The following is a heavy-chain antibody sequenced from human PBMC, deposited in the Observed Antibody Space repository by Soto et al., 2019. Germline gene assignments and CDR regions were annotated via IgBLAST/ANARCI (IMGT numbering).Heavy chain of an antibody. V-gene: IGHV4-34*01. CDR3: ATLGHYDFWSGFRKGNWFDP. Sequence: QVQLQQWGAGLLKPSETVSLTCAVYGGSFIGYYGTWIRQPPGKGLEWIGEINHSGSTNYNPSLKTRLTISADTSKNQFSLRLSAVTAADTAVYYCATLGHYDFWSGFRKGNWFDPWGQGTLVTVSS. CDR2: INHSGST. J-gene: IGHJ5*02. D-gene: IGHD3-3*01. CDR1: GGSFIGYY.